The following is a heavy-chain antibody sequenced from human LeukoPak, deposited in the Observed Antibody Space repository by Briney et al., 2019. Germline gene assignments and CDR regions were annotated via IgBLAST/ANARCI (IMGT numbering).Heavy chain of an antibody. CDR3: ARLRRSSSSSTYNDY. CDR2: IYYSGST. J-gene: IGHJ4*02. CDR1: GGSISSSSYY. V-gene: IGHV4-39*01. Sequence: SETLSLTCTVSGGSISSSSYYWGWIRQPPGKGLEWIGSIYYSGSTYYNPSLKSRVTISVDTSKNQFSLKLSSVTVADTAVYYCARLRRSSSSSTYNDYWGQGTLVTVSS. D-gene: IGHD6-6*01.